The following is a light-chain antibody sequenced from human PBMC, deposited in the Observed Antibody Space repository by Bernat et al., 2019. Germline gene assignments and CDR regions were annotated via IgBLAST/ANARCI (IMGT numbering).Light chain of an antibody. CDR2: AAS. J-gene: IGKJ2*01. V-gene: IGKV1-39*01. CDR1: QSISTY. Sequence: DIQMTQSTSSLSASVGDRVSITCRASQSISTYLNWYQQKPGRAPKLLIYAASSLQSGVPSRFSGSGSGTEFTLTISSLQPEDFATYYCQQSYITPPSFGQGTKLEMK. CDR3: QQSYITPPS.